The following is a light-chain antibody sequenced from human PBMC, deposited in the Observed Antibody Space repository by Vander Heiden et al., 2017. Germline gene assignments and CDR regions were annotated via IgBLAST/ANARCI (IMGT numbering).Light chain of an antibody. V-gene: IGLV2-14*01. Sequence: QSALTQPASVSGSPGQSITISCTGTSSDIGDHDHVSWYQQHPGKVPKVNIYEVSKRPSGVSNRFSGSKSGNTASLTISGLQAEDDADYYCCSYTRSSTLVFGTGTKVTAL. CDR2: EVS. CDR1: SSDIGDHDH. J-gene: IGLJ1*01. CDR3: CSYTRSSTLV.